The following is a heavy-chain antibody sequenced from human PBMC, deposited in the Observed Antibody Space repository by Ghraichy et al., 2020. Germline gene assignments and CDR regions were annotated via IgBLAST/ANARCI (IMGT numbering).Heavy chain of an antibody. CDR3: AKFNLEMATMSA. J-gene: IGHJ5*02. D-gene: IGHD5-24*01. Sequence: GESLNISCAASGFTFSSYAMSWVRQAPGKGLEWVSAISGSGGSTYYADSVKGRFTISRDNSKNTLYLQMNSLRAEDTAVYYCAKFNLEMATMSAWGQGTLVTVSS. CDR1: GFTFSSYA. V-gene: IGHV3-23*01. CDR2: ISGSGGST.